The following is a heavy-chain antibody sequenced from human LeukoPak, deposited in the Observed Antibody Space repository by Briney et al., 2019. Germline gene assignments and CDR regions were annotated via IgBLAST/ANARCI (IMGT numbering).Heavy chain of an antibody. D-gene: IGHD6-13*01. J-gene: IGHJ4*02. CDR1: GYTFTNFD. Sequence: ASVKVSCKASGYTFTNFDINWVRQAPGQGLEWMGWMNPVSGNAGSAQKFQGRITLTRDTSINTAYMELSSLRSDDTAFYYCARAPMGAAALYWGQGTLVTVSS. V-gene: IGHV1-8*01. CDR3: ARAPMGAAALY. CDR2: MNPVSGNA.